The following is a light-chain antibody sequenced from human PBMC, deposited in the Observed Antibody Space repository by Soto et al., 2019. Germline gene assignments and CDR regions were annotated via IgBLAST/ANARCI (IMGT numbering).Light chain of an antibody. V-gene: IGKV3-20*01. J-gene: IGKJ1*01. Sequence: EIVLTQSPATLSLSPGERATLSCRASHSVSSSYLAWYQQKPGQAPRLLIYGASSRATGIPYRFSGSGSGTDFTLTISRLEPEDFAVYYCQQYGSSPWTFGQGTKVDIK. CDR2: GAS. CDR3: QQYGSSPWT. CDR1: HSVSSSY.